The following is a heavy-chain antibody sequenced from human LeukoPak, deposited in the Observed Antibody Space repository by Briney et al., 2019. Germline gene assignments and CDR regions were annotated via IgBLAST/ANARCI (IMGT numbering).Heavy chain of an antibody. V-gene: IGHV1-3*01. CDR3: AREHDTLTGMSFDY. J-gene: IGHJ4*02. D-gene: IGHD3-9*01. CDR2: INAGNGNT. CDR1: GYSFSTYA. Sequence: ASVKVSCKASGYSFSTYAIQWVRQAPGQGLEWMGWINAGNGNTKYSQRFQGRVTISRDTSASTVYMELSSLRSEDTAVYYCAREHDTLTGMSFDYWGQGTLVTVSS.